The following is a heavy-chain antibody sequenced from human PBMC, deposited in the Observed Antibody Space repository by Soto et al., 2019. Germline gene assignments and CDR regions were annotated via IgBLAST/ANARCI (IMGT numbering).Heavy chain of an antibody. D-gene: IGHD2-2*01. CDR1: GYTFTAYY. J-gene: IGHJ4*02. CDR2: INPSGGYI. CDR3: ARSKPPNTVVATAHY. Sequence: GASVKVSCKASGYTFTAYYMQWVRQAPGQGLEWMGIINPSGGYITYAQKFQGRVTMTSDTSTSTVYMELSSLRSEDTAVYYCARSKPPNTVVATAHYWGQGTPVTFSS. V-gene: IGHV1-46*01.